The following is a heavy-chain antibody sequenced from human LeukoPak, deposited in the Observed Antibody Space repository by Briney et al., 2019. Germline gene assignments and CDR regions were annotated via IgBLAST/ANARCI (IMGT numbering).Heavy chain of an antibody. D-gene: IGHD4-23*01. J-gene: IGHJ6*02. V-gene: IGHV1-2*02. CDR2: INPNSGGT. Sequence: GASVKVSCKASGYTFTGYYMHWVRQAPGQGLEWMGWINPNSGGTNYAQKFQGRVTMTRDTSISTAYVELSRLRSDDTAVYYCARVPDYGGNSNYYYGMDVWGQGTTVTVSS. CDR3: ARVPDYGGNSNYYYGMDV. CDR1: GYTFTGYY.